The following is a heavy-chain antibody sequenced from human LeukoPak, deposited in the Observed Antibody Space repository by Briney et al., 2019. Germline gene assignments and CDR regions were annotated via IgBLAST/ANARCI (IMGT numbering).Heavy chain of an antibody. CDR3: AKAYYYGSGSYLYGQLDAFDI. CDR1: GFTFSSYW. V-gene: IGHV3-23*01. Sequence: AGGSLRLSCAASGFTFSSYWMSWVRQAPGKGLEWVSAISGSGGSTYYADSVKGRFTISRDNSKNTLYLQMNSLRAEDTAVYYCAKAYYYGSGSYLYGQLDAFDIWGQGTMVTVSS. D-gene: IGHD3-10*01. J-gene: IGHJ3*02. CDR2: ISGSGGST.